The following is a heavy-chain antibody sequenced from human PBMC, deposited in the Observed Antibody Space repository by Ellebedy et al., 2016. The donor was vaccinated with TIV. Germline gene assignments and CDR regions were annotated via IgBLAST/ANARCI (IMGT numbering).Heavy chain of an antibody. J-gene: IGHJ4*02. D-gene: IGHD3-16*01. V-gene: IGHV3-23*01. CDR1: GLPFSDYA. Sequence: GGSLRLSXVASGLPFSDYAISWVRQAPGKGLEWVSAISESGGSSTYYADSVKGRFTISRDNSKNTLYLQMNNLRAEDTAVYYCAREGGRFVSFDYWGQGTLVTVSS. CDR3: AREGGRFVSFDY. CDR2: ISESGGSST.